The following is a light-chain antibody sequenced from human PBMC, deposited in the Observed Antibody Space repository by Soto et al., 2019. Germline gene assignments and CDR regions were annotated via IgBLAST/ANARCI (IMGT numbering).Light chain of an antibody. CDR2: GAS. CDR3: QQYGSSPPGFT. Sequence: EIVLTQSPGTLSLFPGERATLSCRASQSVSSTYFAWYRQIPGQPPSLLIYGASNRATGVPDRFSGSGSGTDFTLTISRLEPEDFAVYYCQQYGSSPPGFTFGPGTTVDI. J-gene: IGKJ3*01. V-gene: IGKV3-20*01. CDR1: QSVSSTY.